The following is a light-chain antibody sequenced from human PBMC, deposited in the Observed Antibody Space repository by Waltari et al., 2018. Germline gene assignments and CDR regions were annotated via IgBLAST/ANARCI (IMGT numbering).Light chain of an antibody. Sequence: EIVMTQSPATLSVSPGARATLSCRASQSVSSNLACYQQKPDQAPQLLIYGASTRATGIPARFSGSGSGTEFTLTISSLQSEDFAVYYCQQYNNWPPVYTFGQGTKLEIK. J-gene: IGKJ2*01. CDR1: QSVSSN. CDR3: QQYNNWPPVYT. CDR2: GAS. V-gene: IGKV3-15*01.